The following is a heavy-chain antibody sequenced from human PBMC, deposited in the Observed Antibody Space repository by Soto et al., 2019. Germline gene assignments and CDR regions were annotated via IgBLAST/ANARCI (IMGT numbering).Heavy chain of an antibody. D-gene: IGHD3-3*01. J-gene: IGHJ3*01. V-gene: IGHV1-18*04. Sequence: VKVSCKASVFTSSGISWVRQAPGQRLEWMGWISTHNGNTIYAQKFQGRVIMTMDTSTTTVYMELRSLRPDDTAVYLCAREGILGLFDAYDLWGQGTMVTVSS. CDR3: AREGILGLFDAYDL. CDR2: ISTHNGNT. CDR1: VFTSSG.